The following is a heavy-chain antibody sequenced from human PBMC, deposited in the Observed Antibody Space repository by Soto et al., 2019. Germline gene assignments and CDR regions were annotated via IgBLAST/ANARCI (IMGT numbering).Heavy chain of an antibody. V-gene: IGHV3-66*01. Sequence: EVQLVESGGGLVQPGGSLRLSCAASGFTVSSNYMSWVRQAPGKGLEWVSVIYSGGSTYYADSVKGRFTISRDNSKDTLYLQMNSLRAEDAAVYYCARMGDIPFCYYGMDVWGQGTTVTVSS. D-gene: IGHD3-16*02. CDR3: ARMGDIPFCYYGMDV. J-gene: IGHJ6*02. CDR2: IYSGGST. CDR1: GFTVSSNY.